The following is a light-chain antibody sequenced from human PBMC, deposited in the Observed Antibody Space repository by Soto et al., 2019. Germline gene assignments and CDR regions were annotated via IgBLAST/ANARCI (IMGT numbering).Light chain of an antibody. J-gene: IGKJ2*03. CDR3: QQASCFPYS. CDR2: DAS. CDR1: QAITSG. V-gene: IGKV1-12*01. Sequence: DISVTQSPSSVSASVGDTVTITCRAGQAITSGLAWYQQKPGEAPKLLIYDASLLQSGVPSRFSGSGSVADFTLTITSLQPEDFATYYCQQASCFPYSFGQGTKLEI.